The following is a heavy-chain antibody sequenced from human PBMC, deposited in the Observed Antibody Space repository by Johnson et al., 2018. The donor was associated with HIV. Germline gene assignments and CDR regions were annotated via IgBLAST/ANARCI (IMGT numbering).Heavy chain of an antibody. Sequence: QMLLVESGGGVVQPGRSLRLSCAASGFTFSSYAMHWVRQAPGKGLEWVAVISYDGSNKYYSDSVNGRLTISRDNSKNTLFLQMNSLRAEDTAVYYCAKGSGWYSAFDIWGQGTMVTVSS. CDR3: AKGSGWYSAFDI. D-gene: IGHD6-19*01. J-gene: IGHJ3*02. CDR1: GFTFSSYA. CDR2: ISYDGSNK. V-gene: IGHV3-30*04.